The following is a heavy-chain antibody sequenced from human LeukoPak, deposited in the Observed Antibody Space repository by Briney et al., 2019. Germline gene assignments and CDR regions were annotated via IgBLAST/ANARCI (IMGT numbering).Heavy chain of an antibody. CDR3: ARDPDKFNGRYSYFDY. J-gene: IGHJ4*02. CDR1: GYPFISFV. CDR2: SSPYNGKT. D-gene: IGHD5-18*01. V-gene: IGHV1-18*01. Sequence: ASVKVSCKTSGYPFISFVIAWLRQAPGQGLEWLGWSSPYNGKTEYSQKLQDRVTMTTDPSTSTAYMEMRSLRSDDTAVYYCARDPDKFNGRYSYFDYWGQGTLVTVSS.